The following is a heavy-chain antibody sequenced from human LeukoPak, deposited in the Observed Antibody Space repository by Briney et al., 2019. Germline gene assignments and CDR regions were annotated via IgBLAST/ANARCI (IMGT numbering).Heavy chain of an antibody. CDR1: GYTFTDYY. V-gene: IGHV1-2*02. CDR3: ARDRGCSATTCYTGGDWFDP. Sequence: ASVKVSCKASGYTFTDYYIHWVRQAPGQGLEWMGWINPNSGATNYAQKFLGRVTMTRDTSISTAYVELSRLRSDDMAVYFCARDRGCSATTCYTGGDWFDPWGQGTLVTVSS. CDR2: INPNSGAT. D-gene: IGHD2-2*02. J-gene: IGHJ5*02.